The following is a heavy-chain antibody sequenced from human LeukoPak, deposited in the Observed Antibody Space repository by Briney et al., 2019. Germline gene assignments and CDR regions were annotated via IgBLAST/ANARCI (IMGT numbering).Heavy chain of an antibody. CDR2: ICGSGGCT. Sequence: GGSQRLSCEASGFTFNTYAIYWVRQAPGKGVEWVSGICGSGGCTYYADSVKGRFTISRDHSKNTVYLQMNSLTADDTAVYYCAKTTVGYSSGRYPGWPADCWGEGTLVPVSS. CDR1: GFTFNTYA. V-gene: IGHV3-23*01. CDR3: AKTTVGYSSGRYPGWPADC. J-gene: IGHJ4*02. D-gene: IGHD6-19*01.